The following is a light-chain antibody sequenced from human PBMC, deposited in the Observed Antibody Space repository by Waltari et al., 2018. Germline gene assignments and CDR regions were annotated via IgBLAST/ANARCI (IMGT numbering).Light chain of an antibody. Sequence: QSALTQPASVSGSPGQSITISCTGTSSDIGPYNHVSWYRQLPGKAPKLMIYDVIKRPSGVSNRFSGSKSGNTASLTISGLQAEDEADYYCSSYTSSSTLVFGGGTKLTVL. CDR1: SSDIGPYNH. CDR2: DVI. V-gene: IGLV2-14*01. J-gene: IGLJ3*02. CDR3: SSYTSSSTLV.